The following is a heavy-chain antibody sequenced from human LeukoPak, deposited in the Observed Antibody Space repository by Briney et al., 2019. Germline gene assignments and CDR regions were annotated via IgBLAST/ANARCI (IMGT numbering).Heavy chain of an antibody. CDR1: GYTFTSYD. Sequence: ASVKVSCKASGYTFTSYDINWVRQAPGQGLEWMGWINPNSGGTNYAQKFQGRVTMTRDTSISTAYMELSRLRSDDTAVYYCARTRIVVVIKAFDYWGQGTLVTVSS. CDR2: INPNSGGT. D-gene: IGHD3-22*01. J-gene: IGHJ4*02. V-gene: IGHV1-2*02. CDR3: ARTRIVVVIKAFDY.